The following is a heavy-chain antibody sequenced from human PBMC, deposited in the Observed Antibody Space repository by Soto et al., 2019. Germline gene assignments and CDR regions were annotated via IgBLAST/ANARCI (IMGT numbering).Heavy chain of an antibody. CDR3: ARVWTVGGYYYYGMDV. D-gene: IGHD3-10*01. V-gene: IGHV1-8*01. Sequence: ASVKVSCKASGYTFTSYDINWVRQATGQGLEWMGWMNPNSGNTGYAQKFRGRVTMTRNTSISTAYMELSSLRSEDTAVYYCARVWTVGGYYYYGMDVWGQGTTVTVSS. J-gene: IGHJ6*02. CDR1: GYTFTSYD. CDR2: MNPNSGNT.